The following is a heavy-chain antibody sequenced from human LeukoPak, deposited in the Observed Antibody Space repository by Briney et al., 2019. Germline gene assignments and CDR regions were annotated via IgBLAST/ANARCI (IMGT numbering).Heavy chain of an antibody. CDR3: ARGSTGAWDY. CDR2: IYYSGST. V-gene: IGHV4-39*07. D-gene: IGHD7-27*01. Sequence: SETLSLTCTVSGGSISSSSYYWGWIRQPPGKGLEWIESIYYSGSTYYNPSLKSRVTISVDTSKNQFSLKLSSVTAADTAVYYCARGSTGAWDYWGQGTLVTVSS. CDR1: GGSISSSSYY. J-gene: IGHJ4*02.